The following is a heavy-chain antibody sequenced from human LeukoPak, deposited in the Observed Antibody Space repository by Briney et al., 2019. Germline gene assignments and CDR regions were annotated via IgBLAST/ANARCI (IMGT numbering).Heavy chain of an antibody. CDR2: INHSGST. J-gene: IGHJ4*02. CDR1: GGSISSYY. Sequence: SETLSLTCTVSGGSISSYYWSWIRQPPGKGLEWIGEINHSGSTNYNPSLKSRVTISVDTSKNQFSLKLSSVTAADTAVYYCARRRIAVAGTAIGDYWGQGTLVTVSS. CDR3: ARRRIAVAGTAIGDY. V-gene: IGHV4-34*01. D-gene: IGHD6-19*01.